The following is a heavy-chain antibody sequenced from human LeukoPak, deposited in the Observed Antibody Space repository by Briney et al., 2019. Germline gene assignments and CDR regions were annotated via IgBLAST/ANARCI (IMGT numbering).Heavy chain of an antibody. V-gene: IGHV3-23*01. CDR2: ISGSGGST. J-gene: IGHJ4*02. CDR3: AKTPTPGIAAAVLYFDY. Sequence: GGSLRLSCAASGFTFSSYAMSWVRQAPGKGLEWVSAISGSGGSTYYADSVKGRFTISRDNSKNTLYLQMNSLRAEDTAVYYCAKTPTPGIAAAVLYFDYWGQGTLVTVSS. D-gene: IGHD6-13*01. CDR1: GFTFSSYA.